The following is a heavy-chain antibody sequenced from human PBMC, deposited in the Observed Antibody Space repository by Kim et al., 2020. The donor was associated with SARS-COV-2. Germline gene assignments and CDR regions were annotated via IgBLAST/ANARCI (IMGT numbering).Heavy chain of an antibody. CDR1: GYSFTSYW. CDR3: ARHYRPVEMATIRAFDI. CDR2: IYPGDSDT. Sequence: GESLKISCKGSGYSFTSYWIGWVRQMPGKGLEWMGIIYPGDSDTRYSPSFQGQVTISADKSISTAYLQWSSLKASDTAMYYCARHYRPVEMATIRAFDIWGQGTMVTVSS. J-gene: IGHJ3*02. V-gene: IGHV5-51*01. D-gene: IGHD5-12*01.